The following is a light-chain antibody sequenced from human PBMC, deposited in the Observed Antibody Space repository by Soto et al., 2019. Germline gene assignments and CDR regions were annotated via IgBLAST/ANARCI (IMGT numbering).Light chain of an antibody. CDR2: WAS. Sequence: DIVLTQSPDALAVSLGERATVKCKSSQSVLYTSSNRNFLAWYQQKPGQPPKVLIYWASTRETGVPDRFSGSGSGTDFTLTISSLQAEDVAVYYCQQYFDSPVTFGGGTKVEIK. CDR3: QQYFDSPVT. J-gene: IGKJ4*01. V-gene: IGKV4-1*01. CDR1: QSVLYTSSNRNF.